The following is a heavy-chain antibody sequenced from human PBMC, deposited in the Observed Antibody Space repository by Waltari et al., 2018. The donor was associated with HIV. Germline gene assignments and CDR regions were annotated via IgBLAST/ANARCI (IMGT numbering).Heavy chain of an antibody. Sequence: QITLKESGPTLVKPTQTLPLTCTFSGFSLSTSGVGVGWIRQPPGKAPEWLALIYWNDDKRYSPSLKSRLTITKDTSQNQVVLTMTNMDPVDTATYYCAHRRLARAVAGKLYNWFDPWGQGILVTVSS. CDR1: GFSLSTSGVG. D-gene: IGHD6-19*01. CDR2: IYWNDDK. J-gene: IGHJ5*02. CDR3: AHRRLARAVAGKLYNWFDP. V-gene: IGHV2-5*01.